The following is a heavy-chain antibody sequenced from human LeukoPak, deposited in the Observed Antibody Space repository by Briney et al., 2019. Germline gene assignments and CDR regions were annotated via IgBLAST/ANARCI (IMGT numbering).Heavy chain of an antibody. CDR2: ISAYNGNT. CDR3: TVDIVATIPYYFDY. V-gene: IGHV1-18*01. CDR1: GYTFTSYG. J-gene: IGHJ4*02. Sequence: ASVKVSCKAPGYTFTSYGISWVRQAPGQGLEWMGWISAYNGNTNYAQKLQGRVTMTTDTSTSTAYMELRSLRSDDTAVYYCTVDIVATIPYYFDYWGQGTLVTVSS. D-gene: IGHD5-12*01.